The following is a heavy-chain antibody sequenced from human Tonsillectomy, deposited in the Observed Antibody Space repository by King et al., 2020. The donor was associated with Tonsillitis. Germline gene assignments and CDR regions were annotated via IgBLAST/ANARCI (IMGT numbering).Heavy chain of an antibody. CDR1: GFTFSSYA. V-gene: IGHV3-23*04. CDR2: ISGSGGST. D-gene: IGHD3-3*01. Sequence: VQLVESGGGLVQPGGSLRLSCAASGFTFSSYAMSWVRQAPGKGLEWVSAISGSGGSTYYADSVKGRFTISRDNSKNTLYLQMNSLRAEDTAVYYCAKGVGTICGVVKPRYNWFDTWGQGTLVTVSS. J-gene: IGHJ5*02. CDR3: AKGVGTICGVVKPRYNWFDT.